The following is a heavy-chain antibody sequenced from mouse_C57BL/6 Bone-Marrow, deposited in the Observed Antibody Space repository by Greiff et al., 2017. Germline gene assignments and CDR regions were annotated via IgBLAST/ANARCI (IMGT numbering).Heavy chain of an antibody. D-gene: IGHD4-1*01. CDR1: GYTFTDYE. V-gene: IGHV1-15*01. CDR2: IAPATGGT. Sequence: VQLQQSGAELVRPGASVTLSCKASGYTFTDYEMHWVKQTPVHGLEWIGAIAPATGGTAYNQQFKGKAILTADTSSSTAYMELHSPQPEDSAVYYCTRLNWYCFDYWGQGTTLTVSS. CDR3: TRLNWYCFDY. J-gene: IGHJ2*01.